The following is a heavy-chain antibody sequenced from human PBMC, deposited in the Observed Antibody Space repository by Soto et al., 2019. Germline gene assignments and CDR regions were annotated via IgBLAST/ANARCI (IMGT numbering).Heavy chain of an antibody. Sequence: SETLSLTCAVSGGSISSGGYSWSWIRQPPGKGLEWIGYIYHSGSTYYNPSLKSRVTISVDRSKNQFSLKLNSVTAADTAVYYCVGNWNYGYLDYWGQGTLVTV. V-gene: IGHV4-30-2*01. D-gene: IGHD1-7*01. J-gene: IGHJ4*02. CDR2: IYHSGST. CDR1: GGSISSGGYS. CDR3: VGNWNYGYLDY.